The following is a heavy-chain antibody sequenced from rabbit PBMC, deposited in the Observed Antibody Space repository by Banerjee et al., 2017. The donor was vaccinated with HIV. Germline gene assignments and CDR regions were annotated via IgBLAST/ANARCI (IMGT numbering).Heavy chain of an antibody. CDR1: GFSLSSYA. Sequence: QQLEESGGDLVKPGASLTLTCTASGFSLSSYAMNWVRQAPGKGLEWIGYIDPVFGSTYYASGVNGRFTISSHNAQNTLYLQLNSLTAADTATYFCVRDGFDDVGHYWNLWGQGTLVTVS. CDR3: VRDGFDDVGHYWNL. J-gene: IGHJ4*01. D-gene: IGHD2-1*01. CDR2: IDPVFGST. V-gene: IGHV1S7*01.